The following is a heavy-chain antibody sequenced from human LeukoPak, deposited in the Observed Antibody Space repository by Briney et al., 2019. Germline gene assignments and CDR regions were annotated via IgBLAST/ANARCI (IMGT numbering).Heavy chain of an antibody. J-gene: IGHJ3*01. CDR1: GFTFSSYA. Sequence: GSLRLSXAASGFTFSSYAMSWVPQAPGKGLEWVSAISGSGGSTYYADSVKGRFTISRDNSKNTLYLQMNSLRAEDTAVYYCAKGTGSGWYDAFDFWGQGTMVTISS. V-gene: IGHV3-23*01. D-gene: IGHD6-19*01. CDR3: AKGTGSGWYDAFDF. CDR2: ISGSGGST.